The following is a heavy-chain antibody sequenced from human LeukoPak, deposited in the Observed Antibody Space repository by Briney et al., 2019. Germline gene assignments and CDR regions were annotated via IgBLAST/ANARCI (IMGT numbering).Heavy chain of an antibody. V-gene: IGHV3-30-3*01. CDR2: ISYDGSNK. J-gene: IGHJ4*02. D-gene: IGHD4-17*01. CDR3: ARDLNGALDY. CDR1: GFTFSSYA. Sequence: RGSLRLSCAASGFTFSSYAMHWVRQAPGKGLEWVAVISYDGSNKYYADSVKGRFTISRDNSKNTLYLQMNSLRAEDTAVYYCARDLNGALDYWGQGTLVTVSS.